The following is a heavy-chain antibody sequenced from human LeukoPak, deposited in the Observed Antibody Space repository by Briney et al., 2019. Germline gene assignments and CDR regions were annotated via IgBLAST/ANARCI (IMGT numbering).Heavy chain of an antibody. D-gene: IGHD3-10*02. CDR1: GGSINSYY. CDR2: IYTSGSTP. V-gene: IGHV4-4*07. Sequence: SETLSLTCTVSGGSINSYYWSWIRQSAGKGLEWIGRIYTSGSTPDYSPSLKSRVTMSIDTSKNQFSLQLSSVTAADTAVYYCARHNDYYVVGGMDVWGQGTTVTVSS. J-gene: IGHJ6*02. CDR3: ARHNDYYVVGGMDV.